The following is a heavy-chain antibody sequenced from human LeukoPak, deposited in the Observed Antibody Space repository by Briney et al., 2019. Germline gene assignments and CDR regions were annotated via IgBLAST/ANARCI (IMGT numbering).Heavy chain of an antibody. J-gene: IGHJ4*02. V-gene: IGHV4-31*11. CDR2: IYYSGST. D-gene: IGHD5-12*01. CDR1: GGSISSGGYS. CDR3: ARVSDYDYEWYFDF. Sequence: SQTLSLTCAVSGGSISSGGYSWSWIRQPPGKGLEWIGYIYYSGSTYYNPSLKSRVTISVDTSKNQFSLKLSSVTAADTAVYYCARVSDYDYEWYFDFWGQGALVTVSS.